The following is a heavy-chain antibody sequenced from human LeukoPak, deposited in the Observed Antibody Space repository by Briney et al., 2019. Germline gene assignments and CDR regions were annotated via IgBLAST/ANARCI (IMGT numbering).Heavy chain of an antibody. CDR3: ARVAYYDFWSGAIGTTYYYYMDV. D-gene: IGHD3-3*01. V-gene: IGHV3-20*04. Sequence: PGGSLRLSCAASGFTFDDYGMSWVRQAPGKGLEWVSGINWNGGSTGYADSVKGRFTISRDNAKNSLYLQMNSLRAEDTALYYCARVAYYDFWSGAIGTTYYYYMDVWGKGTTVTVSS. CDR2: INWNGGST. J-gene: IGHJ6*03. CDR1: GFTFDDYG.